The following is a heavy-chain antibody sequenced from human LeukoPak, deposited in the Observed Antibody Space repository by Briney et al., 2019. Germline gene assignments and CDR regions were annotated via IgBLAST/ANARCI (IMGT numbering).Heavy chain of an antibody. CDR1: GGSISSSSYY. D-gene: IGHD3-10*01. Sequence: SDTLSLTCTVSGGSISSSSYYWVWMRQPPGKGLEWIGSIYYSGSTYYNPSLKSRVTISVDTSKNQFSLRLNSVTAADTAVYYCARHTSMVRGVMKYYFDYWGQGTLATVSS. J-gene: IGHJ4*02. CDR3: ARHTSMVRGVMKYYFDY. V-gene: IGHV4-39*01. CDR2: IYYSGST.